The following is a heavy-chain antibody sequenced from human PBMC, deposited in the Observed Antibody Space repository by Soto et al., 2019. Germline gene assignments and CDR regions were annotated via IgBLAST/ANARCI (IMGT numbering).Heavy chain of an antibody. V-gene: IGHV3-23*01. CDR2: ISGSGGST. Sequence: EVQLLESGGGLVQPGGSLRLSCAASGFTFSSYAMSWVRQAPGKGLEWVSAISGSGGSTYYADSVKGRFTISRDNSXNXLXXQMNSLRAEDTAVYYCAKDAPSYYDSSGYYGGMDVWGQGTTVTVSS. D-gene: IGHD3-22*01. J-gene: IGHJ6*02. CDR3: AKDAPSYYDSSGYYGGMDV. CDR1: GFTFSSYA.